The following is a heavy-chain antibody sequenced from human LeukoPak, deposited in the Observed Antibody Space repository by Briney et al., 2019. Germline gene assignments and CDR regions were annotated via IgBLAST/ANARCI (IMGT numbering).Heavy chain of an antibody. D-gene: IGHD2-2*01. CDR2: INHSGST. CDR1: GGSFSGYY. J-gene: IGHJ6*03. CDR3: ASQGDIVVVPAFYYMDV. V-gene: IGHV4-34*01. Sequence: SETLSLTCAVYGGSFSGYYWSWIRQPPGKGLEWIGEINHSGSTNYNPSLKSRVTISVDTSKNQFSLKLSSVTAADTAVYYCASQGDIVVVPAFYYMDVWGKGTTVTVSS.